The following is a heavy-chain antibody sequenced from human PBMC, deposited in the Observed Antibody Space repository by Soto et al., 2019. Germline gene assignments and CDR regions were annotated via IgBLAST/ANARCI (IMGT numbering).Heavy chain of an antibody. Sequence: EVQLLESGGGLVQPGGSLRLSCAASGFTFSSNAMSWVRQAPGKGLEWVSSIGGSGGSTYYADSVKGRFTISRDNSNNMLNLQMNSLRAEDTAVYYCTKRATSSSWYGCFDAWGQGTLVTVSS. V-gene: IGHV3-23*01. D-gene: IGHD6-13*01. J-gene: IGHJ5*02. CDR1: GFTFSSNA. CDR2: IGGSGGST. CDR3: TKRATSSSWYGCFDA.